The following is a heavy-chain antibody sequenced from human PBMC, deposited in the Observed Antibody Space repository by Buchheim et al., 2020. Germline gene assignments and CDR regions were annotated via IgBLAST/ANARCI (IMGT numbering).Heavy chain of an antibody. J-gene: IGHJ4*02. Sequence: EVQLLESGGGLVQPGGSLRLSCAASGFTFSSYAMSWVRQAPGKGLEWVSAISGSGGSTYYADSVKGRFTISRDNAKNSLYLQMNSLRDEDTAVYYCARDLIGDPDYYDSSGYYLPDYWGQGTL. V-gene: IGHV3-23*01. CDR2: ISGSGGST. CDR3: ARDLIGDPDYYDSSGYYLPDY. D-gene: IGHD3-22*01. CDR1: GFTFSSYA.